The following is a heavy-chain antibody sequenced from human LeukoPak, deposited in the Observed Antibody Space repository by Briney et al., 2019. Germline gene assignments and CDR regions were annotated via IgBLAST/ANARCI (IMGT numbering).Heavy chain of an antibody. CDR1: GGSISSSNYY. Sequence: SETLSLTCTVSGGSISSSNYYWGWIRQPPGKGLEWIGSIFYSGSTYYNPSLKSRVTIYVDTSKNQFSLKLSSVTAADTAVYYCARDQRGYGDYVDYWGQGTLVTVSS. D-gene: IGHD4-17*01. V-gene: IGHV4-39*07. CDR3: ARDQRGYGDYVDY. J-gene: IGHJ4*02. CDR2: IFYSGST.